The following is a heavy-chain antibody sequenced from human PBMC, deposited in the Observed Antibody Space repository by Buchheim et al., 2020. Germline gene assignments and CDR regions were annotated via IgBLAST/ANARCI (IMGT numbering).Heavy chain of an antibody. J-gene: IGHJ4*02. CDR3: ARDKPLKIRFLEWLVNTRFDY. CDR1: GFTFSSYA. D-gene: IGHD3-3*01. CDR2: ISYDGSNK. Sequence: QVQLVESGGGVVQPGRSLRLSCAASGFTFSSYAMHWVRQAPGKGLEWVAVISYDGSNKYYADSVKGRFTISRDTTKNTLYLQMNSLRAEDTAVYYCARDKPLKIRFLEWLVNTRFDYWGQGTL. V-gene: IGHV3-30*04.